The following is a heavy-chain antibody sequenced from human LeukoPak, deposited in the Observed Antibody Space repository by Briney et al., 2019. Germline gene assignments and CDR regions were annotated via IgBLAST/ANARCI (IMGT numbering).Heavy chain of an antibody. J-gene: IGHJ4*02. CDR2: ISSSGSTI. Sequence: SGGSLRLSCAASGFTFSSYEMNWVRQAPGKGLDWVSYISSSGSTIYYADSVKGRFTISRDNAKNSLYLQMNSLRAEDTAVYYCARGEYYYDSSGYRLDYWGQGTLVTVSS. CDR1: GFTFSSYE. CDR3: ARGEYYYDSSGYRLDY. D-gene: IGHD3-22*01. V-gene: IGHV3-48*03.